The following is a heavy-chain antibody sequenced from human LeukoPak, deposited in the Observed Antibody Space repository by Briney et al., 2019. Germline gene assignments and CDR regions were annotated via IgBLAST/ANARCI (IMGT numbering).Heavy chain of an antibody. V-gene: IGHV3-11*03. D-gene: IGHD3-10*01. CDR3: ARIDRLTMVRGVRPHYYFDY. CDR2: ISSSSSYT. Sequence: PGGSLRLSCAASGFTISDHHMDWVRQAPGKGLEWVSYISSSSSYTNYADSVKGRFTISRDNAKNSLYLQMNSLRAEDTAVYYCARIDRLTMVRGVRPHYYFDYWGQGTLVTVSS. J-gene: IGHJ4*02. CDR1: GFTISDHH.